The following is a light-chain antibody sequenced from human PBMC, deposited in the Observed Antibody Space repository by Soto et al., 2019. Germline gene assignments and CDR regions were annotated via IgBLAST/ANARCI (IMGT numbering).Light chain of an antibody. CDR3: SSHGGANNFYV. J-gene: IGLJ1*01. CDR1: NSDIGAYDY. Sequence: QSVLTQPPSASGSPGQSVTISCTGTNSDIGAYDYASWYQQHPGKVPKLMIYEVSKRPSGVPDRFSASKSGNTASLTVSGLQAEDEADYYCSSHGGANNFYVFGTGTKVTVL. CDR2: EVS. V-gene: IGLV2-8*01.